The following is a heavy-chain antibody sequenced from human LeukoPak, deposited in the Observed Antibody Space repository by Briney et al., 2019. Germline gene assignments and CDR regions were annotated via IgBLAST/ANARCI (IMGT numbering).Heavy chain of an antibody. V-gene: IGHV1-69*06. CDR2: IMPMFATT. CDR1: GGIFSTYA. Sequence: SVKVSCKASGGIFSTYAISWVRQAPGQGLEWMGGIMPMFATTNYAQRFQDRVTITADKATTTAYMELSSLTPEDTAIYYCARGVRFVADCPSSTCYTPDFWGQGTLVTVSS. D-gene: IGHD2-2*02. CDR3: ARGVRFVADCPSSTCYTPDF. J-gene: IGHJ4*02.